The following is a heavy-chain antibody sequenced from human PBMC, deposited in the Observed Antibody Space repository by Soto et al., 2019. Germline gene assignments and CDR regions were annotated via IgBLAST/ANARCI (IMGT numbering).Heavy chain of an antibody. D-gene: IGHD2-2*01. CDR1: GFTFSTTG. J-gene: IGHJ4*02. V-gene: IGHV3-23*01. CDR3: TTARHCSSDACPAAE. Sequence: EVQLLESGGGLVQPGGSLRLSCTTSGFTFSTTGMLWLRQPPGKGLEWVSAIGPDPSNTKYTDSVKGRFIISRDNSKNTMFLQMTSLGAEDTALYYCTTARHCSSDACPAAEWGQGTLITVSS. CDR2: IGPDPSNT.